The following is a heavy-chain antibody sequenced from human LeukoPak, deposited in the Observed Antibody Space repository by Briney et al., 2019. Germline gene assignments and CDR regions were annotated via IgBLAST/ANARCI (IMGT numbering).Heavy chain of an antibody. CDR1: GFTFSSYA. V-gene: IGHV3-23*01. CDR2: ISGSGVST. CDR3: AKGTDIVVVPAAISS. D-gene: IGHD2-2*01. J-gene: IGHJ5*02. Sequence: GGSLRLSCAASGFTFSSYAMSCVRQAPGKGLEWVSAISGSGVSTYYADSVNGRFTISIYNSNNTLYLQLNSRRAEDTAVYYCAKGTDIVVVPAAISSWGQGTLVTVSS.